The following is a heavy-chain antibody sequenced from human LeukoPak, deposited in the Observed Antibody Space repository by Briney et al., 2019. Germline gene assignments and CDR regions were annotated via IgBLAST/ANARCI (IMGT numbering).Heavy chain of an antibody. CDR1: GFTFSSYS. CDR2: ISGSGGST. Sequence: GGSLRLSCAASGFTFSSYSMNWVRQAPGKGLEWVSAISGSGGSTYYADSVKGRFTISRDNAKNSLYLQMNSLRAEDTAVYYCARAHPSGWFYFDYWGQGTLVTVSS. V-gene: IGHV3-21*01. J-gene: IGHJ4*02. CDR3: ARAHPSGWFYFDY. D-gene: IGHD6-19*01.